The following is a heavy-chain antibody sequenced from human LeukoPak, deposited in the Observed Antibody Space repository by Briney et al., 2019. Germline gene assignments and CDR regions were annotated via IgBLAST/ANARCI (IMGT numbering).Heavy chain of an antibody. V-gene: IGHV1-46*01. J-gene: IGHJ4*02. D-gene: IGHD3-3*01. CDR2: INPSGGST. CDR3: ARDRFLEWLPEYYFDY. Sequence: ASVKVSCKASGYTITSYYMHWVRQAPGQGLEWMGIINPSGGSTSYAQKFQGRVTMTRDTSTSTVYMELSSLRSEDTAVYYCARDRFLEWLPEYYFDYWGQGTLVTVSS. CDR1: GYTITSYY.